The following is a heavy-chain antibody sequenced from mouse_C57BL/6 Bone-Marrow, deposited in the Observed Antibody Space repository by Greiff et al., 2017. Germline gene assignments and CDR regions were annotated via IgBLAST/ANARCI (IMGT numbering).Heavy chain of an antibody. CDR2: IDPENGDT. CDR3: TTHYDYLWFAY. Sequence: EVKLMESGAELVRPGASVKLSCTASGFNIKDDYMHWVKQRPEQGLEWIGWIDPENGDTEYASKFQGKATITADTSSNTAYLQLSSLTSADTAVYYCTTHYDYLWFAYWGQGTLVTVSA. CDR1: GFNIKDDY. J-gene: IGHJ3*01. D-gene: IGHD2-4*01. V-gene: IGHV14-4*01.